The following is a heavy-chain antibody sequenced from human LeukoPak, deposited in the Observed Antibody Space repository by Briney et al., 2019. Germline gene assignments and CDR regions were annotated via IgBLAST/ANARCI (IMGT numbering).Heavy chain of an antibody. Sequence: PSETLSLTCTVSGGSFSTYYWSWIRQPPGKGLEWIGYIYYSGSTNYNPSLKSRVTISVDMSKNQFSLKLSSVTAADTAVYYCARAWNYYDSRGFYLRYFDCWGQGTLVTVSS. CDR1: GGSFSTYY. CDR2: IYYSGST. D-gene: IGHD3-22*01. J-gene: IGHJ4*02. CDR3: ARAWNYYDSRGFYLRYFDC. V-gene: IGHV4-59*01.